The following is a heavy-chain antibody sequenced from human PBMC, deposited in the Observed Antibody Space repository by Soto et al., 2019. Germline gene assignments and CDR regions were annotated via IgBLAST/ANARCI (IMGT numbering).Heavy chain of an antibody. Sequence: VESLKISCRCAGYTFSNFWSSCVLDLPGKGLEWMGIIYPGDHETRYSPSFHGKVTISADKSINTAYLQWSSLEASDSAFYYCARSPRSSPYFDYWGQGALVTVSS. D-gene: IGHD6-13*01. CDR1: GYTFSNFW. J-gene: IGHJ4*02. V-gene: IGHV5-51*01. CDR3: ARSPRSSPYFDY. CDR2: IYPGDHET.